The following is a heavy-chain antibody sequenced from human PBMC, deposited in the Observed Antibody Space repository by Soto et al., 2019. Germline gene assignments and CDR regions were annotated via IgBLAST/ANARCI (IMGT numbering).Heavy chain of an antibody. V-gene: IGHV3-33*06. J-gene: IGHJ4*02. Sequence: QVQLVESGGGVVQPGGSLRLSFAASGFAFSTYSMHWFRQAPGKGLEWVAIILFDVSDKYYADSVRCRFTISRDNFKNTLYLQMNSLRAEDTAVYYCVKDKPSLDYWGQGTLVTVSS. CDR1: GFAFSTYS. CDR2: ILFDVSDK. CDR3: VKDKPSLDY.